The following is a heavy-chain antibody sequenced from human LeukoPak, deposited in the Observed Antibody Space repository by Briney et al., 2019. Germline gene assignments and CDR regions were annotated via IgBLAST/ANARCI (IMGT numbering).Heavy chain of an antibody. Sequence: PGGSLILSCAASGFTFSTYAMTWVRQAPGKGLEWVSSISGSGAGKFYAAPVKGRFTTSRDNSKNTLYVQMNSLRAEDTAVYYCAKAAYGDYAGAFDIWGQGTMVIVSS. CDR1: GFTFSTYA. CDR2: ISGSGAGK. D-gene: IGHD4-17*01. J-gene: IGHJ3*02. V-gene: IGHV3-23*01. CDR3: AKAAYGDYAGAFDI.